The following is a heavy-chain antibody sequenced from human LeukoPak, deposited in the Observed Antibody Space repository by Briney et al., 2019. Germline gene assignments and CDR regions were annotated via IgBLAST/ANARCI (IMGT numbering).Heavy chain of an antibody. D-gene: IGHD6-13*01. Sequence: PSETLSLTCAVYGGSFSGYYWSWIRQPPGKGLEWIGEINHSGSTSYNPSLKSRVTISVDTSKNQFSLKLSSVTAADTAVYYCARTTEAHSWRTRYYDYYMDVWGKGTTVAVSS. CDR3: ARTTEAHSWRTRYYDYYMDV. CDR1: GGSFSGYY. J-gene: IGHJ6*03. CDR2: INHSGST. V-gene: IGHV4-34*01.